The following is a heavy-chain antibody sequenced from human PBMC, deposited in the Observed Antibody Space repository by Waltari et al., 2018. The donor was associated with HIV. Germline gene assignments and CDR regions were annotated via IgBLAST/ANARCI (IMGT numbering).Heavy chain of an antibody. D-gene: IGHD5-18*01. V-gene: IGHV4-39*01. CDR3: ARVQTGVDTAMVNRYFDL. Sequence: QLQLQESGPGLVKPSETLSLTCTVSGGSISSSSYYWGWIRQHPGKGLEWIGSIYYSGSTYYNPSLKSRVTISVDTSKNQFSLKLSSVTAADTAVYYCARVQTGVDTAMVNRYFDLWGRGTLVTVSS. CDR1: GGSISSSSYY. J-gene: IGHJ2*01. CDR2: IYYSGST.